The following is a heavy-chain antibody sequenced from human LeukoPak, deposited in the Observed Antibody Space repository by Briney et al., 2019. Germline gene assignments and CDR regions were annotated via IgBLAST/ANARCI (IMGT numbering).Heavy chain of an antibody. J-gene: IGHJ4*02. Sequence: PWGSLRLSCAASGFTFSSYSMNWVRQAPGKGLEWVSYISSSSSTIYYADSVKGRFTISRDNAKNSLYLQMNSLRAEDTAVYYCAKATTVVTYGYWGQGTLVTVSS. D-gene: IGHD4-23*01. V-gene: IGHV3-48*01. CDR1: GFTFSSYS. CDR3: AKATTVVTYGY. CDR2: ISSSSSTI.